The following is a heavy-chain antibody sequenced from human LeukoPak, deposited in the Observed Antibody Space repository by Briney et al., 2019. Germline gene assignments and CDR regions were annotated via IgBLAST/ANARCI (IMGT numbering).Heavy chain of an antibody. J-gene: IGHJ4*02. CDR1: GFTFSSYA. CDR3: VKGGSGWYYYFDY. CDR2: ISSNGGST. D-gene: IGHD6-19*01. Sequence: PGGSLRLSCSASGFTFSSYAMHWVRQAPGKGLEYVSAISSNGGSTYYADSVKGRFTISRDNSKNTLYLQMSSLRAEDTAVYYYVKGGSGWYYYFDYWGQGTLVTVSS. V-gene: IGHV3-64D*06.